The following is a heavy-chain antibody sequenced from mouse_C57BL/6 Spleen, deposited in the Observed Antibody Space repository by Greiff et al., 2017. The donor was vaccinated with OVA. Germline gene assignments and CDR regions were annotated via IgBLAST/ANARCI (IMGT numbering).Heavy chain of an antibody. J-gene: IGHJ3*01. Sequence: EVQLQQSGPELVKPGASVKISCKASGYTFTDYYMNWVKQSHGKSLEWIGDINPNNGGTSYNQKFKGKATLTVDKSSSTAYMELRSLTSEDSAVYYCARGHMATRGAYWGQGTLVTVSA. CDR3: ARGHMATRGAY. CDR1: GYTFTDYY. CDR2: INPNNGGT. D-gene: IGHD1-1*02. V-gene: IGHV1-26*01.